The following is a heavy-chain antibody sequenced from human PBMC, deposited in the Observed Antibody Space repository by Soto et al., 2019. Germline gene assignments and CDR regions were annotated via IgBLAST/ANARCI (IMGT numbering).Heavy chain of an antibody. CDR3: ARWATTVVTRDWYFDL. D-gene: IGHD4-17*01. CDR2: IIPILGIA. Sequence: QVQLVQSGAEVKKPGSSVKVSCKASGGTFSSYTISWVRQAPGQGLEWMGRIIPILGIANYAQKFQGRVTMSATKTTTXAYMELSSLRSEDTAVYYCARWATTVVTRDWYFDLWGRGTLVTVSS. V-gene: IGHV1-69*02. CDR1: GGTFSSYT. J-gene: IGHJ2*01.